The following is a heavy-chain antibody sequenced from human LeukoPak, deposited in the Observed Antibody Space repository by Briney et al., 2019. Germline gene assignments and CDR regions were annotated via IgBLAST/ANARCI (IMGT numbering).Heavy chain of an antibody. Sequence: LSGGSLRLSCAASGFTFTTYEMNWVRQAPGKGLEWVSHISSSGSTIYYADSVKGRFTISRDNAKNSLYLQMNSLRAEDTAVYYCARRYCSSTSCLLDYWGQGTLVTVSS. CDR3: ARRYCSSTSCLLDY. V-gene: IGHV3-48*03. D-gene: IGHD2-2*01. J-gene: IGHJ4*02. CDR2: ISSSGSTI. CDR1: GFTFTTYE.